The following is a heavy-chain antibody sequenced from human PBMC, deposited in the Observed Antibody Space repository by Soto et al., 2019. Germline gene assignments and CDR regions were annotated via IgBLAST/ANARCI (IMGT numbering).Heavy chain of an antibody. CDR3: ARDPGYYYGMDV. CDR1: GFTFSSYW. CDR2: INSDGSST. J-gene: IGHJ6*02. V-gene: IGHV3-74*01. Sequence: EVQRVESGGGLVQPGGSLRLSCAASGFTFSSYWMHWVRHAPGKGLVWVSRINSDGSSTSYADPVKGRFTISRDNAKNTLYLQMNSLRAEDTAVYYCARDPGYYYGMDVWGQGTTVTVSS.